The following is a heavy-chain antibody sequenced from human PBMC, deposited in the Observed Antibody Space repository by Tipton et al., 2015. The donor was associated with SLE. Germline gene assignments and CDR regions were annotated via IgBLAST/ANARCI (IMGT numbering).Heavy chain of an antibody. D-gene: IGHD3-10*01. CDR3: ARSMVRGVTVAYYMDV. V-gene: IGHV1-18*04. CDR1: GYTFTTYG. Sequence: QLVQSGAEVKKPGASVKVSCKASGYTFTTYGISWVRQAPGQGLEWMGWISAYNGNTNYAQKLQGRVTMTTDTSTSTAYMELRSPRSDDTAVYYCARSMVRGVTVAYYMDVWGKGTTVTVSS. CDR2: ISAYNGNT. J-gene: IGHJ6*03.